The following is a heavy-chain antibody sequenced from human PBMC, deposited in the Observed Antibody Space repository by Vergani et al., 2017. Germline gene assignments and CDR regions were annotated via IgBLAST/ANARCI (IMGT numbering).Heavy chain of an antibody. Sequence: QVQLVQSGAEVKKPGASVKVSCKASGYTFTSYGISWVRQAPGQGLEWMGWISAYNGNTNYAQKLQGRVTMTTDTSTSTAYMELRSLRSDDTAVYYCARVWGYEYVWGSYLHPGFAYWGQGTLVTVSS. V-gene: IGHV1-18*01. D-gene: IGHD3-16*02. CDR3: ARVWGYEYVWGSYLHPGFAY. J-gene: IGHJ4*02. CDR2: ISAYNGNT. CDR1: GYTFTSYG.